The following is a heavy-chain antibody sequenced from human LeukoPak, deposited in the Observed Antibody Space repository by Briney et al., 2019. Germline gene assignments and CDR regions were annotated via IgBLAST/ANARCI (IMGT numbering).Heavy chain of an antibody. V-gene: IGHV3-53*01. J-gene: IGHJ3*02. CDR3: ARDRRYFDWLMPQGDLDAFDI. Sequence: GGSLRLSCTASGFTVSGNYMNWVRQAPGKGLEWVSVVYTDGNIYYADSVKGRFTISKDNSKNTVDLQMNSLRAEDTAVYYCARDRRYFDWLMPQGDLDAFDIWGQGTMVTVSS. CDR2: VYTDGNI. CDR1: GFTVSGNY. D-gene: IGHD3-9*01.